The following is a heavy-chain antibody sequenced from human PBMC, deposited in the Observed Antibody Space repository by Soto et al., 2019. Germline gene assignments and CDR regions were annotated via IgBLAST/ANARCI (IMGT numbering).Heavy chain of an antibody. V-gene: IGHV4-59*08. D-gene: IGHD2-2*01. CDR2: IYYSGST. Sequence: PSETLSLTCTVSGGSISSYYWSWIRQPPGKGLEWIGYIYYSGSTYYNPSLKSRVTISVDTSKNQFSLKLSSVTAADTAVYYCARRYCSSTSCYNWLDPWGQGNLVTVSS. J-gene: IGHJ5*02. CDR1: GGSISSYY. CDR3: ARRYCSSTSCYNWLDP.